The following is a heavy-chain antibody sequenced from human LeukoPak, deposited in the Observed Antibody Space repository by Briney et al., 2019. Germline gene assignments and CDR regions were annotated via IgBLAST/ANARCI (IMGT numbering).Heavy chain of an antibody. V-gene: IGHV4-59*01. Sequence: SETLSLTCTVSGVSNSSGYWSWIRQPPGKGLEWIGYIYYSGSTNYNPSLESRVSMSLDTSKTQFSLNLRSVTAADTAVYYCARYVRNSGTFYLDYWGQGTLVTVSS. CDR2: IYYSGST. D-gene: IGHD1-26*01. J-gene: IGHJ4*02. CDR1: GVSNSSGY. CDR3: ARYVRNSGTFYLDY.